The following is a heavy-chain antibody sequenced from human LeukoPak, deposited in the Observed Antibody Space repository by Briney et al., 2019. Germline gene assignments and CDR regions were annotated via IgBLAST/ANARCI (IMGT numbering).Heavy chain of an antibody. J-gene: IGHJ4*02. D-gene: IGHD2-8*01. CDR1: GFTFSTYL. CDR3: AKEYCSNSVCHSLDY. CDR2: INTDGSIT. V-gene: IGHV3-74*03. Sequence: GGSLRLSCAASGFTFSTYLMHWVRQAPGKGLVWVSRINTDGSITTYADSVKGRFTFSRDNSKNTLYLQMNSLRAEDTAVYYCAKEYCSNSVCHSLDYWGQGTLVTVSS.